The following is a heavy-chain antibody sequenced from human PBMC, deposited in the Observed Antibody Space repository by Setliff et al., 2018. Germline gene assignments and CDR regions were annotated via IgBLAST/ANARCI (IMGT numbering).Heavy chain of an antibody. CDR3: ARSGWLREYYFDY. D-gene: IGHD5-12*01. J-gene: IGHJ4*02. CDR2: INPSSGGT. V-gene: IGHV1-2*06. Sequence: ASVKVSCKAFRYTFNDYYIHWVRQTPGQGLEWMGRINPSSGGTDDAQNFLGRVTMTRDTAISTAYMELSRLRSDDTAVYYCARSGWLREYYFDYWGQGTLVTVSS. CDR1: RYTFNDYY.